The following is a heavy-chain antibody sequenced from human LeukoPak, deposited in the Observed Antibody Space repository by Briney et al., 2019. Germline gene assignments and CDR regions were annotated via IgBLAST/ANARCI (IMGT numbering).Heavy chain of an antibody. CDR3: AKWLGDIVEVPAAGVDY. CDR1: GFTFSSYA. D-gene: IGHD2-2*01. Sequence: GGSLRLSCAASGFTFSSYAMSWVRQAPGKGLEWVSAISGSGGSTYYADSVKGRFTISRDNSKNTLYLQMNSLRAEDTAVYYCAKWLGDIVEVPAAGVDYWGQGTLVTVSS. V-gene: IGHV3-23*01. J-gene: IGHJ4*02. CDR2: ISGSGGST.